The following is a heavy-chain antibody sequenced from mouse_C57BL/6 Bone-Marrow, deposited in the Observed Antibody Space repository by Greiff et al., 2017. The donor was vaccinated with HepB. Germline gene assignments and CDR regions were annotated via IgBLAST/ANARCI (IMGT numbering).Heavy chain of an antibody. CDR2: ISYSGST. CDR1: GYSITSGYD. J-gene: IGHJ4*01. CDR3: ARGGYYGSSYAMDY. Sequence: DVHLVESGPGMVKPSQSLSLTCTVTGYSITSGYDWHWIRHFPGNKLEWMGYISYSGSTNYNPSLKSRISITHDTSKNHFFLKLNSVTTEDTATYYCARGGYYGSSYAMDYWGQGTSVTVSS. V-gene: IGHV3-1*01. D-gene: IGHD1-1*01.